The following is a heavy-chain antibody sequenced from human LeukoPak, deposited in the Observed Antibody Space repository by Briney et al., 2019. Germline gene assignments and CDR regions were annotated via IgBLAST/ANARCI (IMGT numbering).Heavy chain of an antibody. Sequence: GGSLRRSCAASGFTFSYYWMSWVRQAPGKGLEWVANIKQDGSEKYYVDSVKGRFTISRDNAKNSLYLQMNSLRAEDTAVYYCAREDAFDIWGQGTMVTVSS. CDR3: AREDAFDI. V-gene: IGHV3-7*01. CDR2: IKQDGSEK. J-gene: IGHJ3*02. CDR1: GFTFSYYW.